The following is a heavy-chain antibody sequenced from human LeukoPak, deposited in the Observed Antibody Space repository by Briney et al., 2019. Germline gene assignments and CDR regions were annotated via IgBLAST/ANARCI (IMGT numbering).Heavy chain of an antibody. CDR3: ARWYGDFEADY. CDR2: IYYSGST. CDR1: GGSISSYY. Sequence: PSETLSLTCTVSGGSISSYYWSWIRQPPGKGLEWIGYIYYSGSTYYNPSLKSRVTISVDTSKNQFSLKLSSVTAADTAVYYCARWYGDFEADYWGQGTLVTVSS. J-gene: IGHJ4*02. D-gene: IGHD4-17*01. V-gene: IGHV4-59*06.